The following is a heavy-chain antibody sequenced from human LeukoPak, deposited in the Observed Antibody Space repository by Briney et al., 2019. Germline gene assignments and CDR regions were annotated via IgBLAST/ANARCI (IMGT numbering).Heavy chain of an antibody. CDR2: ISSSSSYI. CDR1: GFTFSSYS. Sequence: GGSLRLSCAASGFTFSSYSMNWVRQAPGKGLEWVSSISSSSSYIYYADSVKGRFTISRDNARNSLYLQMTSLRAEDTAVYYCSRGKYTAAFDIWGQGTMVTVSS. CDR3: SRGKYTAAFDI. D-gene: IGHD5-18*01. V-gene: IGHV3-21*01. J-gene: IGHJ3*02.